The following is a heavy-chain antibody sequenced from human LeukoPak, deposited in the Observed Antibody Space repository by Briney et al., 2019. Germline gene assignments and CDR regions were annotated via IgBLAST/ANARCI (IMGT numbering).Heavy chain of an antibody. CDR1: GGSISSYC. V-gene: IGHV4-59*01. D-gene: IGHD1-26*01. CDR3: AGYNGAFGFDY. Sequence: SETLSLTCTVSGGSISSYCWRWIRQPPGKELEWIGYICYSGSTKYNPSLKSRVTISEDTSKNQFSLKLSSVTAADTAVYYCAGYNGAFGFDYWGQGTLVTVSS. CDR2: ICYSGST. J-gene: IGHJ4*02.